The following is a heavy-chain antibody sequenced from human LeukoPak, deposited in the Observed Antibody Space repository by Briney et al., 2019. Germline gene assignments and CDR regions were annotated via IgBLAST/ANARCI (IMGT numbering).Heavy chain of an antibody. CDR1: GFTFGDYA. V-gene: IGHV3-49*04. Sequence: PGGSLRLPCTASGFTFGDYAMSWVRQAPGKGLEWVGFIRSKAYGGTTEYAASVKGRFTISRDDSKSIAYLQMNSLKTEDTAVYYCTRAPSGYDPNWFDPWGQGTLVTVSS. D-gene: IGHD5-12*01. CDR2: IRSKAYGGTT. J-gene: IGHJ5*02. CDR3: TRAPSGYDPNWFDP.